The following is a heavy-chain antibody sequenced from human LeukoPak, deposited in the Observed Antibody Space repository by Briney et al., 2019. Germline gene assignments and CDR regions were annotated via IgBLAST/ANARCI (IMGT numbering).Heavy chain of an antibody. Sequence: ASVKVSCKASGYTFTSYGISWVRQAPGQGLEWMGWISAYNGNTNYAQKLQGRVTMTTDTSTSTAYMELRSLRSDDTAVYYCARDLEQQLAEPGAFDIWGQGTMVTVSS. V-gene: IGHV1-18*04. CDR2: ISAYNGNT. D-gene: IGHD6-13*01. CDR3: ARDLEQQLAEPGAFDI. CDR1: GYTFTSYG. J-gene: IGHJ3*02.